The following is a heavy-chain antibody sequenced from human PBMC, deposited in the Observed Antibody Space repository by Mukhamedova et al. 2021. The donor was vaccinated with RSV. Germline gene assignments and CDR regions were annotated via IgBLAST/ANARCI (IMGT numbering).Heavy chain of an antibody. D-gene: IGHD4-17*01. V-gene: IGHV1-18*01. J-gene: IGHJ3*02. Sequence: GWISAYNGNTNYAQKLQGRVTMTTDTSTSTAYMELRSLRSDDTAVYYCAWMMTTYREPLIWGQGTMVTVSS. CDR3: AWMMTTYREPLI. CDR2: ISAYNGNT.